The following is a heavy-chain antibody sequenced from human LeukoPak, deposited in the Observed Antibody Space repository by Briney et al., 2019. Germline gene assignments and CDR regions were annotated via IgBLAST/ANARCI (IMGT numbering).Heavy chain of an antibody. Sequence: SETLSLTCAVSGGSFNAYYWSWIRQPPGKGLEWIGEINHSGSANYNPSLKSRVTISVDTSKNQFSLRLTSVTAADTAVYYCARDRRGRVAGSYNWFDPWGQRTLVTVSS. J-gene: IGHJ5*02. D-gene: IGHD6-19*01. CDR1: GGSFNAYY. CDR3: ARDRRGRVAGSYNWFDP. V-gene: IGHV4-34*01. CDR2: INHSGSA.